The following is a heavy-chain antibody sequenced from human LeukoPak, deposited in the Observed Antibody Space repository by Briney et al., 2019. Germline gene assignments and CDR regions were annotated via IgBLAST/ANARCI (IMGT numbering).Heavy chain of an antibody. J-gene: IGHJ6*02. CDR2: ISSSGSTI. V-gene: IGHV3-48*03. CDR1: GFTFSSYE. D-gene: IGHD3-10*01. Sequence: PGGSLRLSCAASGFTFSSYEMTWVRQAPGKGLEWVSYISSSGSTIYYADSVKGRFTISRDNAKNSLYLQMNSLRAEDTAVYYCARITYYYGSGSYYATRNYYYYYGMDVWGQGTTVTVSS. CDR3: ARITYYYGSGSYYATRNYYYYYGMDV.